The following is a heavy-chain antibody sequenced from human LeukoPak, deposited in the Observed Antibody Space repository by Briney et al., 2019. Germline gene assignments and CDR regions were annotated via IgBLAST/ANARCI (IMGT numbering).Heavy chain of an antibody. V-gene: IGHV3-48*03. D-gene: IGHD2-2*03. J-gene: IGHJ3*02. CDR1: RFTFSSYE. CDR3: ARGGYCSGTTCYSLNAFDI. Sequence: GGSLRLSGAASRFTFSSYEMNWVRQAPGKGLEWVSYITSSGGSNIYYADSVKGRFTISRDNAKNSLYLQMNSLRAEDTAVYYCARGGYCSGTTCYSLNAFDIWGQGTMVTVSS. CDR2: ITSSGGSNI.